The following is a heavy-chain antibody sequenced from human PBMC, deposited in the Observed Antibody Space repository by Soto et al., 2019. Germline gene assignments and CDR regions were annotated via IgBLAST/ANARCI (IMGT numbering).Heavy chain of an antibody. CDR2: IIPIFGTA. V-gene: IGHV1-69*01. J-gene: IGHJ3*02. Sequence: QVQLVQSGAEVKKPGSSVKVSCKASGGTFSSYAISWVRQAPGQGLEWMGGIIPIFGTANYAQKFQGRVTITADESTSTAYMELSSMRSEDTAVYYCARNPPNSSSWYGAFDIWGQGTMVTVSS. CDR3: ARNPPNSSSWYGAFDI. CDR1: GGTFSSYA. D-gene: IGHD6-13*01.